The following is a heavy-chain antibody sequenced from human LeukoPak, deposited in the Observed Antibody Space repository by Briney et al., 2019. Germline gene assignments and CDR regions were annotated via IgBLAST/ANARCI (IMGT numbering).Heavy chain of an antibody. CDR3: ANQRGRYCSGDSCYFILDY. D-gene: IGHD2-15*01. J-gene: IGHJ4*02. CDR1: GFTFSSYD. Sequence: PGGSLRLSCAASGFTFSSYDMHWVRQATGKGLEWVSAIGTADDTYYPGSVRGRFTISRENAKSSLYLQMNSLRAEDTAVYYCANQRGRYCSGDSCYFILDYWGQGTLVTVSS. V-gene: IGHV3-13*04. CDR2: IGTADDT.